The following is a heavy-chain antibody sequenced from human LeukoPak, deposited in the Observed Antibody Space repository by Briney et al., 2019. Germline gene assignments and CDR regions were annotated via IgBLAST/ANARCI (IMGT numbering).Heavy chain of an antibody. CDR1: GGSISSSRYY. J-gene: IGHJ4*02. CDR3: ARGSYDSSGYYPLLDY. Sequence: SETLSLTCTVSGGSISSSRYYWGWIRQPPGKELEWIGSIYYSGSTYYNPSLKSRVTISVDTSKNQFSLKLSSVTAADTAVYYCARGSYDSSGYYPLLDYWGQGTLVTVSS. V-gene: IGHV4-39*07. D-gene: IGHD3-22*01. CDR2: IYYSGST.